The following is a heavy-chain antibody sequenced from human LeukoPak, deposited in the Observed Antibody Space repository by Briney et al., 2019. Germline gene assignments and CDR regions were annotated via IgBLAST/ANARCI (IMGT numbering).Heavy chain of an antibody. CDR2: ISGSSSYI. CDR1: GFTFSSYS. Sequence: GGSLRLSCAASGFTFSSYSMNWVRQAPGKGLEWVSSISGSSSYIYYADSVKGRFTISRDNAKNSLYLQMNSLRAEDTAVYYCARVSGATSYYYYYGMDVWGQGTTVTVSS. CDR3: ARVSGATSYYYYYGMDV. D-gene: IGHD1-26*01. J-gene: IGHJ6*02. V-gene: IGHV3-21*01.